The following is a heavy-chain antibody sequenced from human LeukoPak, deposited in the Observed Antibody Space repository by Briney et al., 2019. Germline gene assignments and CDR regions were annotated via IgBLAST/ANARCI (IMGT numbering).Heavy chain of an antibody. CDR2: ISYDGSNK. Sequence: GRSLRLSCAASGFTFSSYAMHWVRQAPGKGLERVAVISYDGSNKYYADSVKGRFTISRDNSKNTLYLQMNSLRAEDTAVYYCARGGSKELSSWFDPWGQGTLVTVSS. CDR1: GFTFSSYA. CDR3: ARGGSKELSSWFDP. V-gene: IGHV3-30*04. J-gene: IGHJ5*02. D-gene: IGHD2/OR15-2a*01.